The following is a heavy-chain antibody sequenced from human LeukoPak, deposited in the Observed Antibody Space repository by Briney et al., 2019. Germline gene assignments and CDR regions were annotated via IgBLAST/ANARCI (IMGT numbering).Heavy chain of an antibody. CDR3: AKGIYSSGWSYFDY. D-gene: IGHD6-19*01. CDR2: LSGSGITT. Sequence: GSLRLSCAASGFTFSNSAMSWVRQAPGKGLEWVSTLSGSGITTYYADSVKGRFSISRDNSKNTLYLQMNSLRAENTAVYYCAKGIYSSGWSYFDYWGQGTLVTVSS. V-gene: IGHV3-23*01. CDR1: GFTFSNSA. J-gene: IGHJ4*02.